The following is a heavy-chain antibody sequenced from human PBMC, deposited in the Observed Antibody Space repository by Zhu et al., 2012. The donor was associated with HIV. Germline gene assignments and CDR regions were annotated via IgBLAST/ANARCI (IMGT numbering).Heavy chain of an antibody. CDR3: ARKQWELLSAFDI. CDR2: IYYSGTT. Sequence: QVQLQESGPGLVKPSQTLSLTCTVSGGSISSGDYYWSWVRQSPVRGLEWIGYIYYSGTTYYIPSLKSRVTISVDTSKNQFSLKLTSVTAADTAMYYCARKQWELLSAFDIWGQGTVVTSLQ. V-gene: IGHV4-30-4*08. J-gene: IGHJ3*02. CDR1: GGSISSGDYY. D-gene: IGHD1-26*01.